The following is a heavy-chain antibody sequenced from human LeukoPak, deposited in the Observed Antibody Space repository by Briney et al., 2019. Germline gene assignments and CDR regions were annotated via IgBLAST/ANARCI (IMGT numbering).Heavy chain of an antibody. CDR3: TRRMATTGRYYFDY. Sequence: PSETLSLTCTVSGDSISSVNYYWSWIRQPPGKGLEWIGYISYSGTTYYNASLKSRLTISRDTSKNQFSLKLSSVTAADTAMYYCTRRMATTGRYYFDYWGRGTLVTVSS. CDR2: ISYSGTT. D-gene: IGHD1-1*01. V-gene: IGHV4-30-4*01. CDR1: GDSISSVNYY. J-gene: IGHJ4*02.